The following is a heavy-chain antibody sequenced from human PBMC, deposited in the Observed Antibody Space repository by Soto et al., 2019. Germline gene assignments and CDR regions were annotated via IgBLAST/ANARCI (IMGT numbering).Heavy chain of an antibody. CDR1: GGTFSSYA. CDR3: ARNTIFGVGHYYYYCIDF. J-gene: IGHJ6*02. D-gene: IGHD3-3*01. V-gene: IGHV1-69*01. CDR2: IIPIFGTA. Sequence: QVQLVQSGAEVKKPGSSVKVSCKASGGTFSSYAISWVRQAPGQGLEWMGGIIPIFGTANYAQKFQGRVTITADESTSPAYMELSSLRSEDTAVYYCARNTIFGVGHYYYYCIDFWGQGTTVIVSS.